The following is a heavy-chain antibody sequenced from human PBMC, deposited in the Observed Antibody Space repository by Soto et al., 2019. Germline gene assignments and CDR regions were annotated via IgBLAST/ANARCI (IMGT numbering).Heavy chain of an antibody. Sequence: SETLSLTCTVSGYSISSGDYSWNWIRQLPGKGLEWIGYIYYSGSTYYNPSLKSRVTISVDTSENQFSLKLSSVTAVDTAVYYCAREGQNSYNWFDLWGQGTLVTVSS. J-gene: IGHJ5*02. V-gene: IGHV4-31*03. CDR3: AREGQNSYNWFDL. CDR1: GYSISSGDYS. CDR2: IYYSGST. D-gene: IGHD1-7*01.